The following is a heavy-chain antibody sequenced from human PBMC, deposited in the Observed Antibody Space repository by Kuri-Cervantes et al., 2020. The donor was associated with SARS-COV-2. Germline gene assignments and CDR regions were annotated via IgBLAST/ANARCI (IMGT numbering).Heavy chain of an antibody. CDR2: IYHSGST. V-gene: IGHV4-4*02. CDR3: ARVKRITIFGVSTNKAYYFDY. D-gene: IGHD3-3*01. CDR1: GGSISSSNW. Sequence: SETLSLTCAVSGGSISSSNWWSWVRQPPGKGLEWIGEIYHSGSTNYNPSLKSRVTISVDKSKNQFSLKLSSVTAADTAVYYCARVKRITIFGVSTNKAYYFDYWGQGTLVTVSS. J-gene: IGHJ4*02.